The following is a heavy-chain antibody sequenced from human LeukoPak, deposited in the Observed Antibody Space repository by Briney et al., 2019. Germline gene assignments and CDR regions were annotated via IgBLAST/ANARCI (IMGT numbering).Heavy chain of an antibody. J-gene: IGHJ4*02. CDR3: ARGQGTVTTH. V-gene: IGHV4-34*01. CDR2: INHSGST. D-gene: IGHD4-17*01. Sequence: SETLSLTCAVYGGSFSGYYWSWIRQPPGKGLEWIGEINHSGSTNYNPSLKSRVTISVDTSKNQFSLKLSSVTAADTAVYYCARGQGTVTTHWGQGTLVTVSS. CDR1: GGSFSGYY.